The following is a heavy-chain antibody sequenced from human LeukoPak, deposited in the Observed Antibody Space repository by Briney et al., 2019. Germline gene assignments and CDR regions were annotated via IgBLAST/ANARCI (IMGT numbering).Heavy chain of an antibody. CDR3: ARGGSSWYAAHY. D-gene: IGHD6-13*01. J-gene: IGHJ4*02. CDR2: INPNSGGT. CDR1: GYTFTGYY. Sequence: ASVKVSCKASGYTFTGYYMHWVRQAPGQGREWMGRINPNSGGTNYAQKFQGRVTMTRDTSISTAYMELSRLRSDDTAVYYCARGGSSWYAAHYWGQGTLVTVSS. V-gene: IGHV1-2*06.